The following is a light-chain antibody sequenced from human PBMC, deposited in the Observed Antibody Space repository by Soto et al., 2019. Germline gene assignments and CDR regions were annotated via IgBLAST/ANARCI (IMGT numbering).Light chain of an antibody. CDR3: LQDSGYSWT. V-gene: IGKV1-6*01. CDR1: QDGRHN. Sequence: AIQMTQSPSSLSASVGDRVTISCRASQDGRHNIGWYQQTPGKAPKLLIYGASSLHSGVPSRFSGSGYGTDFTLTISSLQPEDSATYFCLQDSGYSWTFGQGTKVEVK. J-gene: IGKJ1*01. CDR2: GAS.